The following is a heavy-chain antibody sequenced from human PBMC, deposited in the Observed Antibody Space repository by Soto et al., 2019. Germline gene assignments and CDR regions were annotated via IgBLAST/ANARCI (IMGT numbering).Heavy chain of an antibody. CDR1: CGPVTSAGDF. D-gene: IGHD3-10*01. Sequence: SETLRLTCTVSCGPVTSAGDFWVWKRQPPGKGLEWIGYIYFSGSTYSNPSLKSRVTMSGDTSKNQFSLKLSSVPAADTAVYYCARHLPYGSGMYYWGQGTLVTVSS. J-gene: IGHJ4*02. CDR3: ARHLPYGSGMYY. CDR2: IYFSGST. V-gene: IGHV4-39*01.